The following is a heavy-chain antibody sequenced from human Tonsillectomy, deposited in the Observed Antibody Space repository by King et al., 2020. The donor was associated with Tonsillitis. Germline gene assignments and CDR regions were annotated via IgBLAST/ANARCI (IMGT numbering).Heavy chain of an antibody. CDR1: GGTFSSYA. CDR2: IIPIFGTT. D-gene: IGHD3-10*01. V-gene: IGHV1-69*01. J-gene: IGHJ4*02. CDR3: ARLSMVRGVSVEGFFDY. Sequence: QLVQSGAEVKKPGSSVKVSCKASGGTFSSYAVSWVRQAPGQGLEWMGGIIPIFGTTNYAQKFQGRVTITADGSASTVYMELSSLRSEDTAVYYCARLSMVRGVSVEGFFDYWGQGTLVTGSS.